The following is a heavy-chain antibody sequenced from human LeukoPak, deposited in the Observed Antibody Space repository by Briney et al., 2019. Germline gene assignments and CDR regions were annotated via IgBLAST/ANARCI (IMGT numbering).Heavy chain of an antibody. J-gene: IGHJ4*02. Sequence: GGSLRLSCAASGFTFSSYAMSWVRQAPGKGLEWVSAISGSGGSTYYADSVKGRFTISRDNSKNKLYLQMNSLRAEDTAVYYCARSYGYSSGWYYFDYWGQGTLVTVSS. CDR3: ARSYGYSSGWYYFDY. V-gene: IGHV3-23*01. D-gene: IGHD6-19*01. CDR1: GFTFSSYA. CDR2: ISGSGGST.